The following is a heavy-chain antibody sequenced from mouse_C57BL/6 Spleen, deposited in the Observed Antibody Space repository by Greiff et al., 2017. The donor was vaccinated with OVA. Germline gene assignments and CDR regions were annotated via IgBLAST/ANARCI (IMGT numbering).Heavy chain of an antibody. J-gene: IGHJ4*01. D-gene: IGHD1-1*01. CDR2: INPNNGGT. Sequence: EVQLQQSGPELVKPGASVKIPCKASGYTFTDYNMDWVKQSHGESLEWIGDINPNNGGTIYNQKFKGKATLTVDKSSSTAYMELRSLTSEDTAVYYCAGGFTTVVADYAMDYWGQGTSVTVSS. V-gene: IGHV1-18*01. CDR1: GYTFTDYN. CDR3: AGGFTTVVADYAMDY.